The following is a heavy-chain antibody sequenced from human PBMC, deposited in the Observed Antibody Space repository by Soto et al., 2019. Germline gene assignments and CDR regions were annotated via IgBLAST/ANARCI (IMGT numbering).Heavy chain of an antibody. V-gene: IGHV1-8*01. CDR3: ARSGRYNWNYAGGWFDP. J-gene: IGHJ5*02. CDR1: GYTFTSYD. CDR2: MNPNSGNT. Sequence: QVQLVQSGAEVKKPGASVKVSCKASGYTFTSYDINWVRQATGQGLEWMGWMNPNSGNTGSAQKFQGRVTMTRNTSISTAYMELSSLRSEDTAVYYCARSGRYNWNYAGGWFDPWGQGTLVTVSS. D-gene: IGHD1-7*01.